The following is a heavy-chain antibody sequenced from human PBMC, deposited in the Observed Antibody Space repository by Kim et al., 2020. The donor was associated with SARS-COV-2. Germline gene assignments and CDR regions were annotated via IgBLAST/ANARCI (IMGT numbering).Heavy chain of an antibody. CDR2: IIPIFGTA. CDR1: GGTFSSYA. V-gene: IGHV1-69*13. CDR3: ARLRYCSSTSCRDTYYYYYGMDV. J-gene: IGHJ6*02. D-gene: IGHD2-2*01. Sequence: SVKVSCKASGGTFSSYAISWVRQAPGQGLEWMGGIIPIFGTANYAQKFQGRVTITADESTSTAYMELSSLRSEDTAVYYCARLRYCSSTSCRDTYYYYYGMDVWGQGTTVTVSS.